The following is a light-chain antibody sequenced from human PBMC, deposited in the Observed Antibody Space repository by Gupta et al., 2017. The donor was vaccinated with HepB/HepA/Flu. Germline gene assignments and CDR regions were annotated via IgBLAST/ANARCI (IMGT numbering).Light chain of an antibody. CDR1: SSNIGAGYD. Sequence: QSVLTPPPSLSGAPGQRVSISCTGRSSNIGAGYDVHWYQQLPGTAPKLLIYGNSNRPSGVPDRFSGSKSGTSASLAITGLQDEDEADYYCQSYDSSLSGWVFGGGTKLTVL. J-gene: IGLJ3*02. V-gene: IGLV1-40*01. CDR2: GNS. CDR3: QSYDSSLSGWV.